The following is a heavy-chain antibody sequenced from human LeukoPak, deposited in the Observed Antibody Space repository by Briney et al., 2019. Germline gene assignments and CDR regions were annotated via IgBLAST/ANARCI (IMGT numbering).Heavy chain of an antibody. J-gene: IGHJ4*02. D-gene: IGHD6-19*01. CDR3: TTGSSGWYACYFDY. CDR2: IESKTDGGTT. V-gene: IGHV3-15*04. Sequence: PGGSLRLSCAASGFTFSNAWMNWVRQAPGKGLEWVGRIESKTDGGTTDYAAPVKGRFTISRDDSKDTLYLQMNSLKTEDTAVYYCTTGSSGWYACYFDYWGQGILVTVSS. CDR1: GFTFSNAW.